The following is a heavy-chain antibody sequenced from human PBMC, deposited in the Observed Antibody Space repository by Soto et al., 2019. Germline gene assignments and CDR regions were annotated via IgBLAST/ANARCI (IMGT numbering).Heavy chain of an antibody. D-gene: IGHD2-15*01. CDR2: IWYDGSNK. Sequence: VQLVESGGGVVQPGRSLRLSCAASGFTFSSYGMHWVRQAPGKGLEWVAVIWYDGSNKYYADSVKGRFTISRDNSKNTLYLQMNSLRAEDTAVYYCARQTFLGYCSGGSCYSNNRFDYWGQGTLVTVSS. V-gene: IGHV3-33*01. CDR3: ARQTFLGYCSGGSCYSNNRFDY. CDR1: GFTFSSYG. J-gene: IGHJ4*02.